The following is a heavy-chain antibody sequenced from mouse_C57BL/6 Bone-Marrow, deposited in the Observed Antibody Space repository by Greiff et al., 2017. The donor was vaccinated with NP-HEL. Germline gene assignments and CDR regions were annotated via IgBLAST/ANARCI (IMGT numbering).Heavy chain of an antibody. CDR3: TMNDGYYFDY. CDR1: GFNIKDDY. CDR2: IDPENGDT. Sequence: VQLKESGAELVRPGASVKLSCTASGFNIKDDYMHWVKQRPEQGLEWIGWIDPENGDTEYASKFQGKATITADTSSNTAYLHLSSLTSEDTAFYYCTMNDGYYFDYWGQGTPLSVSS. V-gene: IGHV14-4*01. D-gene: IGHD2-3*01. J-gene: IGHJ2*01.